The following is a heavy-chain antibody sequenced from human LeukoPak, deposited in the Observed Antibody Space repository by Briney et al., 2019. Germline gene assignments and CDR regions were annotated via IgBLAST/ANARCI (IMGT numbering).Heavy chain of an antibody. V-gene: IGHV4-38-2*01. CDR3: ARINWNPDY. Sequence: SETLSLTCGVSGYSISNGYHWGWIRQPPGKGPEWIGSIHHSGSIYHNPSLKSRVTISVDTSKNQFSLKLTSVTASDTAVYYCARINWNPDYWGQGTLVTVSS. J-gene: IGHJ4*02. CDR1: GYSISNGYH. D-gene: IGHD1-1*01. CDR2: IHHSGSI.